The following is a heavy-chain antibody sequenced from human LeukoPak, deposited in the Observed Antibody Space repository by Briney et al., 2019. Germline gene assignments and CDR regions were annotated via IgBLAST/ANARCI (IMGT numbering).Heavy chain of an antibody. D-gene: IGHD6-19*01. J-gene: IGHJ4*02. V-gene: IGHV4-39*07. CDR2: IYYSGST. CDR3: ARRRDDSGWGVFDY. Sequence: SETLSLTCTVSGGSISSSSYYWGWIRQPPGKGLEWIGSIYYSGSTNYNPSLKSRVTISVDTSKNQFSLRLSSVTAADTAVYYCARRRDDSGWGVFDYWGQGTLVTVSS. CDR1: GGSISSSSYY.